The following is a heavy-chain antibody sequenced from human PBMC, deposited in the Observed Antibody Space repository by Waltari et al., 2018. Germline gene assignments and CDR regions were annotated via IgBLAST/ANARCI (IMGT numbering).Heavy chain of an antibody. CDR2: IRSNAIGGTA. D-gene: IGHD3-22*01. CDR1: GFIIGCYL. Sequence: EVQLVASGGALLQQGRPVRISGTTSGFIIGCYLIVLFRQGPGKGLECVGFIRSNAIGGTAEYAASLKGRITISRDDSNNIAWLQINSLETEDTAMYYCTRSTFYYDVSGSRQGIDFWGQGTLVLVSS. CDR3: TRSTFYYDVSGSRQGIDF. V-gene: IGHV3-49*02. J-gene: IGHJ4*02.